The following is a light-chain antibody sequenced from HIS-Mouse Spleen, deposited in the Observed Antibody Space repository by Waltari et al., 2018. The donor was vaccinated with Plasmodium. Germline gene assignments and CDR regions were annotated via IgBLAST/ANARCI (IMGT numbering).Light chain of an antibody. CDR2: DAS. Sequence: DIQMTQSPSSLSASVGDRVTITCQARQNISNYLNWYQQKPWKAPKLLIYDASNLETGVPSRFSGSGSGTDFTFTISSLQPEDIATYYCQQYDNLPYTVGQGTKLEIK. J-gene: IGKJ2*01. CDR3: QQYDNLPYT. CDR1: QNISNY. V-gene: IGKV1-33*01.